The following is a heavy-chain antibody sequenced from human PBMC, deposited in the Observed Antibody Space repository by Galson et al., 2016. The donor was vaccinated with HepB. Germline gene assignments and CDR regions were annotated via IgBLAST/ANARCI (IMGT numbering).Heavy chain of an antibody. Sequence: SLRHSCATSGFTLSTYYMTWVRQPPGKGLEWVAGIKQDGSEKYYVDSVKGRFTISRDNAKNSLYEQMDSLRAEDTAVYYCARGFRLGDLSSPRERDAFDMWGQGTMVTVSS. CDR3: ARGFRLGDLSSPRERDAFDM. J-gene: IGHJ3*02. CDR1: GFTLSTYY. D-gene: IGHD3-16*02. CDR2: IKQDGSEK. V-gene: IGHV3-7*05.